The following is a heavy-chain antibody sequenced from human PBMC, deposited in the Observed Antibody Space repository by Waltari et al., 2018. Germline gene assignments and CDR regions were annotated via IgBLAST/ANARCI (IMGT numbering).Heavy chain of an antibody. D-gene: IGHD3-10*01. V-gene: IGHV3-30-3*01. CDR3: ARTYYL. J-gene: IGHJ5*02. CDR1: GFTFSSYA. Sequence: QVQLVESGGGVVQPGGSLRLSCAASGFTFSSYAMHWVRQAPGKGLEWVAVKSYDGSNKYYADSVKGRFTISRDNSKNTLYLQMNSLRAEDTAVYYCARTYYLWGQGTLVTVSS. CDR2: KSYDGSNK.